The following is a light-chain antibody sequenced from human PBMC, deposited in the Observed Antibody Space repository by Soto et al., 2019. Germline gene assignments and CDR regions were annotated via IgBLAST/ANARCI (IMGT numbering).Light chain of an antibody. Sequence: EIVLTQSPGTLSLSPGERATLSFMAIQSVSSSHLAWYQQKPGQAPRLLIYGASTRATGIPDRFSGSGSGTDFTLTISRLEPEDFATYYCQQYNNWPPWTFGQGTKVDIK. CDR3: QQYNNWPPWT. CDR2: GAS. J-gene: IGKJ1*01. CDR1: QSVSSSH. V-gene: IGKV3-20*01.